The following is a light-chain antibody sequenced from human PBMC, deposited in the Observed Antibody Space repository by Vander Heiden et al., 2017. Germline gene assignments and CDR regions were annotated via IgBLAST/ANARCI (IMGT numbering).Light chain of an antibody. V-gene: IGLV2-23*02. CDR3: CSYAGSRDVV. Sequence: QSALTQPASVSGSPGQSITISCTGTSSDVGSYNLVSWYQQHPGKPPKLMIYEVSKRPSGVSNRFSGSKSGNTASLTISGLQAEDEADYYCCSYAGSRDVVFGGGTKLTVL. CDR2: EVS. CDR1: SSDVGSYNL. J-gene: IGLJ2*01.